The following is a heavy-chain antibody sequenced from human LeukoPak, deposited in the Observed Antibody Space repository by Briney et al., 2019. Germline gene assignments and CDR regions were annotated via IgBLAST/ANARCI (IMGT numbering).Heavy chain of an antibody. J-gene: IGHJ3*02. V-gene: IGHV4-59*08. CDR2: IYYSGST. Sequence: PSETLSLTCTVSGGSISSYYWSWIRQPPGKGLEWIGCIYYSGSTNYNPSLKSRVTISVDTSKNQFSLKLSSVTAADTAVYYCARHFSSRYFDWLLLDIWGQGTMVTVSS. CDR3: ARHFSSRYFDWLLLDI. CDR1: GGSISSYY. D-gene: IGHD3-9*01.